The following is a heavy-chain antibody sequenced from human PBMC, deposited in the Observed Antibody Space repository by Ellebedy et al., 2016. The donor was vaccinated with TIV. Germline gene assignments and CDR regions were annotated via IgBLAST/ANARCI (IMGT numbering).Heavy chain of an antibody. Sequence: PGGSLRLFCAVSGLTFSDYAMQRVRQAPGKGLEWVAVISHDGGKKEYAESVKGRFTISRDNSQNTLYLQVDSLRADDTAIYYCARDLYSGEYDVFDYWGQGTLVTVSS. V-gene: IGHV3-30-3*01. CDR2: ISHDGGKK. CDR3: ARDLYSGEYDVFDY. J-gene: IGHJ4*02. CDR1: GLTFSDYA. D-gene: IGHD4-17*01.